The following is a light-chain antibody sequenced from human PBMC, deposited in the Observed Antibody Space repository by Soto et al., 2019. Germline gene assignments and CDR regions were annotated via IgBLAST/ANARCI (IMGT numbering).Light chain of an antibody. CDR2: SNN. J-gene: IGLJ1*01. V-gene: IGLV1-44*01. CDR3: AAWDDSLNGSYV. Sequence: QSVRTQPPSTSGTPGQRVTISCSGSRSNIGSNTVTWYQQLPGTAPKLLIYSNNQRPSGVPDRFSGSKSGTSASLAISGLQSEDEADYYCAAWDDSLNGSYVFGTGTKSPS. CDR1: RSNIGSNT.